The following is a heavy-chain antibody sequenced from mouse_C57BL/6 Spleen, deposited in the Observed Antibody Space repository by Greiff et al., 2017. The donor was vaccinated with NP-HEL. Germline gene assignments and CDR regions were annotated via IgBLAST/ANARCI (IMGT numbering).Heavy chain of an antibody. CDR2: FYPGSGSI. D-gene: IGHD1-1*01. CDR3: ARHEDPGYYGSSYGY. J-gene: IGHJ2*01. Sequence: QVQLKQSGAELVKPGASVKLSCKASGYTFTEYTIHWVKQRSGQGLEWIGWFYPGSGSIKYNEKFKDKATLTADKSSSTGYMELSRLISEDTAVYFCARHEDPGYYGSSYGYWGQGTTLTVSS. V-gene: IGHV1-62-2*01. CDR1: GYTFTEYT.